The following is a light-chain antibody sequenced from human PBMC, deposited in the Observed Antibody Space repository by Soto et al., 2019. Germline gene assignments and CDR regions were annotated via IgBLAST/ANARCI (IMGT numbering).Light chain of an antibody. J-gene: IGLJ2*01. Sequence: QYALTQPASVSGSPGQSITISCTGTSSDVGGYNYVSWYQQHPGKAPKLMIYDVSNRPSGVSNRFSGSKSGNTASLTISGLQAEDEADYYCSSYTSSSTPWVVFGGGTKLTVL. CDR3: SSYTSSSTPWVV. V-gene: IGLV2-14*01. CDR2: DVS. CDR1: SSDVGGYNY.